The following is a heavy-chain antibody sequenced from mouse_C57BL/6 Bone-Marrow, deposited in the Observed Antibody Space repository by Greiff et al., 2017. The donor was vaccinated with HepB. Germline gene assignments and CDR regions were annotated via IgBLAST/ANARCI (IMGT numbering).Heavy chain of an antibody. Sequence: VQLQQPGAELVKPGASVKLSCKASGYTFTSYWMHWVKQRPGQGLEWIGMIHPNSGSTNYNEKFKSKATLTVDKSSSTAYMQLSSLTSEDSAVYYCARLGDGYYPFAYWGQGTLVTVSA. CDR2: IHPNSGST. CDR3: ARLGDGYYPFAY. D-gene: IGHD2-3*01. V-gene: IGHV1-64*01. J-gene: IGHJ3*01. CDR1: GYTFTSYW.